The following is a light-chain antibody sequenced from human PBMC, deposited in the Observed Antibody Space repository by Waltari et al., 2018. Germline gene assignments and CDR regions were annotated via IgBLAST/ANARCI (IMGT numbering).Light chain of an antibody. Sequence: VFTQPPSVSGSPGRTVTLSCTRNTGSIVSKYVQWYQQRPGRAPTTVIYKDNRSPAGAPGPFAGSVDRASHSASLAISGLQSEDVAEYYCQSADGNANVVLGGGTRLTVL. CDR3: QSADGNANVV. CDR1: TGSIVSKY. CDR2: KDN. V-gene: IGLV6-57*03. J-gene: IGLJ2*01.